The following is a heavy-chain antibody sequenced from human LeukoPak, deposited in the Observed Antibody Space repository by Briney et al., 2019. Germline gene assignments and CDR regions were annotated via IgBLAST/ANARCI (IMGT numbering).Heavy chain of an antibody. CDR3: AKINQPFGSGSYFYYYGMGV. V-gene: IGHV3-30*18. J-gene: IGHJ6*02. D-gene: IGHD3-10*01. CDR1: GFTFSSYG. Sequence: GRSLRLSCAASGFTFSSYGMHWVRQAPGKGLEWVAVISYDGSNKYYADSVKGRLTISRDNSKNTLYLQMDSLRPEDTAVYYCAKINQPFGSGSYFYYYGMGVWGQGTTVTVSS. CDR2: ISYDGSNK.